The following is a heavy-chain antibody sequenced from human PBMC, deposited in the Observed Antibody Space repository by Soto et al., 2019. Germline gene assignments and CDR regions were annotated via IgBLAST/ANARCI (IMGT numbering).Heavy chain of an antibody. CDR2: ISSDGRDK. V-gene: IGHV3-30*18. CDR3: AKDRTPVADYYFDY. CDR1: GFTFSSYA. Sequence: QVQLVESGGGVVQPGRSLRLSCAASGFTFSSYAMHWVRQAPGKGLEWVAVISSDGRDKYHADSVKGRFTISRDNSKKALYLLMVSLRPEDTAVYYCAKDRTPVADYYFDYWGQGTLVTVSS. J-gene: IGHJ4*02. D-gene: IGHD6-19*01.